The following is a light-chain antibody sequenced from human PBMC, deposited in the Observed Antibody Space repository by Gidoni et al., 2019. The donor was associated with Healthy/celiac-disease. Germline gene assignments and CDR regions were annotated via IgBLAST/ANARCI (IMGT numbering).Light chain of an antibody. CDR3: AAWDDSLNVV. V-gene: IGLV1-44*01. CDR2: SNN. CDR1: SSNIGSNT. J-gene: IGLJ2*01. Sequence: QSVLTPPPSASGTPGQRVTISCSGSSSNIGSNTVNWYQQLPGTAPKLLIYSNNQRPSGVPDRFSGSKSGTSASLAISGLQSEDEADYYCAAWDDSLNVVFGGGTKLTV.